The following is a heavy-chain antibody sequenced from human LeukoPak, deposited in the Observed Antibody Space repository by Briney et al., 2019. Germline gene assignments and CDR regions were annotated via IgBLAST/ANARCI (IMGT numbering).Heavy chain of an antibody. CDR3: ASGYLRDAFDI. Sequence: SETLSLTCTVSGGSISSYYWSWIRQPPGKGLEWTGYIYYSGSTNYNPSLKSRVTISVDTSKNQFSLKLSSVTAADTAVYYCASGYLRDAFDIWGQGTMVTVSS. V-gene: IGHV4-59*01. CDR1: GGSISSYY. CDR2: IYYSGST. D-gene: IGHD3-22*01. J-gene: IGHJ3*02.